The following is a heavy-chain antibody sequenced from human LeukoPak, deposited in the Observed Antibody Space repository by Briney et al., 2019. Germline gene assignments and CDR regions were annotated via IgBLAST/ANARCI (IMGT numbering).Heavy chain of an antibody. J-gene: IGHJ4*02. CDR2: MYLSGTT. CDR3: AGLVGRYSSGLYYYYFDY. D-gene: IGHD3-22*01. Sequence: SETLSLTCTVSGDSIYSLGLWSWVRQPPGKGLEWIGEMYLSGTTHSNPSVKSRVTIPIDESKNQFFLNLSSVTAADTAVYYCAGLVGRYSSGLYYYYFDYWGQGTLVTVSS. CDR1: GDSIYSLGL. V-gene: IGHV4-4*02.